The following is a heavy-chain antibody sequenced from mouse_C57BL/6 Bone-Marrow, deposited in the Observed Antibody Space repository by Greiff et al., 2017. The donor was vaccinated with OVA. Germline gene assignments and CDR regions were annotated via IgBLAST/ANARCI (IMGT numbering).Heavy chain of an antibody. J-gene: IGHJ2*01. CDR2: IYPGSGST. D-gene: IGHD3-3*01. CDR3: ARTERGDLDY. CDR1: GYTFTSYW. Sequence: VQLQQPGAELVKPGASVKMSCKASGYTFTSYWITWVKQRPGQGLEWIGDIYPGSGSTNYNEKFKSKATLTVDTPSSTAYMQLSSLTSEDSAVYYCARTERGDLDYWGQGTTLTVSS. V-gene: IGHV1-55*01.